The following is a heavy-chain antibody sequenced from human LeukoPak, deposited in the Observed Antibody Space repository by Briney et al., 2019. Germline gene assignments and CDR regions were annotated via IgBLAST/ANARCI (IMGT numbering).Heavy chain of an antibody. J-gene: IGHJ4*02. Sequence: GRSLRLSCAASGFTFSHHAMHWVRQATGKGLEWVAQIWSSGDNKYYADSVKGRFIISRDNSKNTVYLQMNSVRVEDTAVYYCARDGQGLAPYGFDYWGQGTLVTVSS. CDR3: ARDGQGLAPYGFDY. D-gene: IGHD3-16*01. V-gene: IGHV3-33*01. CDR1: GFTFSHHA. CDR2: IWSSGDNK.